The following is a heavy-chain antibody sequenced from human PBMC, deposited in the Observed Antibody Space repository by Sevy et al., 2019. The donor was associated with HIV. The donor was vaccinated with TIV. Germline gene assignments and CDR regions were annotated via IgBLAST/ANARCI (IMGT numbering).Heavy chain of an antibody. CDR2: IYTSGST. CDR1: GGSISSYY. Sequence: SETLSLTCTVSGGSISSYYWSWIRQSAGKGLEWIGRIYTSGSTNYNPSLKSRVTMSVDTSKNQFSLKLSSVTAADTAVYYCARTNSYSSSWNNWFDPWGQGTLVTVSS. D-gene: IGHD6-13*01. CDR3: ARTNSYSSSWNNWFDP. J-gene: IGHJ5*02. V-gene: IGHV4-4*07.